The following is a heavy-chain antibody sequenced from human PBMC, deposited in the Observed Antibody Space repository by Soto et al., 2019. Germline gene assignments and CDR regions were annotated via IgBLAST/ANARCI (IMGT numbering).Heavy chain of an antibody. V-gene: IGHV4-31*03. CDR3: ARDSTIFGEFDY. J-gene: IGHJ4*02. CDR1: GGSIGSGGYY. Sequence: SETLSLTCTVSGGSIGSGGYYWSWIRQHPGKGLEWIGYIYYSGSTYYNPSLKSRVTISVDTSKNQFSLKLSSVTAADTAVYYCARDSTIFGEFDYWGQGTLVTVSS. D-gene: IGHD3-3*01. CDR2: IYYSGST.